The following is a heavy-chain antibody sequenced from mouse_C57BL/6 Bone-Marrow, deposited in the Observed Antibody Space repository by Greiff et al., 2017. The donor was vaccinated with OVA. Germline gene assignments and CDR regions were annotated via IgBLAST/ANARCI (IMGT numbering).Heavy chain of an antibody. CDR2: INPSTGGT. CDR3: ARGATAHGTYYFDY. Sequence: VQLKESGPELVKPGASVKISCKASGYSFTGYYMNWVKQSPEKSLEWIGEINPSTGGTTYNQKVKAKATLNVDNSSSTASMQLKSLTTVDYAVYYGARGATAHGTYYFDYWGQGTPLTVSS. D-gene: IGHD3-2*02. V-gene: IGHV1-42*01. J-gene: IGHJ2*01. CDR1: GYSFTGYY.